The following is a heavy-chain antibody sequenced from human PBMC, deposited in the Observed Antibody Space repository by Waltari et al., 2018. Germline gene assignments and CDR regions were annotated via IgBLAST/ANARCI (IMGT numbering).Heavy chain of an antibody. D-gene: IGHD3-10*01. V-gene: IGHV4-59*01. CDR1: GGSIDSYD. CDR3: ARRILHAAGSRGITDNYSMDV. Sequence: VKLRQSGPELVKSSETLSLTCSVSGGSIDSYDWTWIRQSPGKGLEWIGYISYTGTTSYNPALESRVAISVDTSKNQLSLKLTSVTAADTAVYFCARRILHAAGSRGITDNYSMDVWGQGATVSVSS. J-gene: IGHJ6*02. CDR2: ISYTGTT.